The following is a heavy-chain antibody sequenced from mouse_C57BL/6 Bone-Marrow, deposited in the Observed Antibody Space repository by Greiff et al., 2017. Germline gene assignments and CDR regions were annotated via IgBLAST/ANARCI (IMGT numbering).Heavy chain of an antibody. J-gene: IGHJ1*03. Sequence: QVQLQQPGAELVKPGASVKLSCKASGYTFTSYWMQWVKQRPGQGLEWIGEIDPSDSYTNYNQKFKGKATLTVDTSSSTAYMQLSSLTSEDSAVYYCARSGEYIDVWGTGTTVTVSS. V-gene: IGHV1-50*01. CDR2: IDPSDSYT. CDR1: GYTFTSYW. D-gene: IGHD3-1*01. CDR3: ARSGEYIDV.